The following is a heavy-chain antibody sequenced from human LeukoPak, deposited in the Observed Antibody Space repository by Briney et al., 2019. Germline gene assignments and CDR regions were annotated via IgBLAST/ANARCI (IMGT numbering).Heavy chain of an antibody. J-gene: IGHJ6*02. V-gene: IGHV3-11*01. CDR2: MSSSGSGI. Sequence: GGSLRLSCVASGFTFSDYYMTWIRPAPERGLEWVSYMSSSGSGINYTESVKGRFTNSRDNTNNSLFMQMNSLRAEDRAVYYWARGKRTMDVWGQGTTVIVS. CDR1: GFTFSDYY. CDR3: ARGKRTMDV.